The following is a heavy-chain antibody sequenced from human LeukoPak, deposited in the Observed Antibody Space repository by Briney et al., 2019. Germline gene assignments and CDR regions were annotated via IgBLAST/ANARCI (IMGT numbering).Heavy chain of an antibody. CDR1: GGSISSYY. J-gene: IGHJ4*02. CDR2: IYYSGST. V-gene: IGHV4-59*01. CDR3: ARVSSGWYPDY. D-gene: IGHD6-19*01. Sequence: SETLSLTCTVPGGSISSYYWSWIRQPPGKGLEWIGYIYYSGSTNYNPSLKSRVTISVDTSKNQFSLKLSSVTAADTAVYYCARVSSGWYPDYWGQGTLVTVSS.